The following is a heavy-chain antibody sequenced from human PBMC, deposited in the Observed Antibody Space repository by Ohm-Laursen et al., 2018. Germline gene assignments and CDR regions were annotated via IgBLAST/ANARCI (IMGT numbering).Heavy chain of an antibody. J-gene: IGHJ4*02. D-gene: IGHD3-10*01. CDR2: IYHSGST. V-gene: IGHV4-38-2*02. CDR3: ARDPYYYGSGPGGYFDY. Sequence: SETLSLTCAVSGYSISSGYYWGWIRQPPGKGLEWIGSIYHSGSTYYNPSLKSRLTISVDTSKNQFSLKLSSVTAADTAVYYCARDPYYYGSGPGGYFDYWGQGTLVTVSS. CDR1: GYSISSGYY.